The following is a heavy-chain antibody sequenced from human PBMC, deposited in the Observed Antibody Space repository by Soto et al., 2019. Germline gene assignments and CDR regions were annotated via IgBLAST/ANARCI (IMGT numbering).Heavy chain of an antibody. CDR1: GGSISSSSYY. CDR2: INHSGSA. D-gene: IGHD3-3*01. Sequence: SETLSLTCTVSGGSISSSSYYWGWVRQPPGKGLEGMGEINHSGSANYSPSLKSRVTISVDTSKNQFSLKLRSVTAADTAVYYSGSRLDFFDFWNGYRVHYFFMDVWGKGTTVTVSS. CDR3: GSRLDFFDFWNGYRVHYFFMDV. V-gene: IGHV4-39*01. J-gene: IGHJ6*03.